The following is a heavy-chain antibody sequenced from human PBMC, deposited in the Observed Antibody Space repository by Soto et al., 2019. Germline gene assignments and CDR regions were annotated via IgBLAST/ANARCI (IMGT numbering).Heavy chain of an antibody. V-gene: IGHV4-31*03. CDR3: ARAKKGIAAAENWFDP. CDR1: GGSISSGGYY. D-gene: IGHD6-13*01. J-gene: IGHJ5*02. CDR2: IYYSGST. Sequence: SETLSLTCTVSGGSISSGGYYWSWIRQHPGKGLEWIGYIYYSGSTYYNPSLKSRVTISVDTSKNQFSLKLSSVTAADTAVYYCARAKKGIAAAENWFDPWGQGTLVTVS.